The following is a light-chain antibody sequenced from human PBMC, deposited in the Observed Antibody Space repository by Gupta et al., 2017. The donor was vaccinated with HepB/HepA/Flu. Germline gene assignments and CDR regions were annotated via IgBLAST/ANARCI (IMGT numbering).Light chain of an antibody. CDR2: YDA. CDR3: AAWDDSRNGLV. J-gene: IGLJ3*02. CDR1: WSNIGDNT. V-gene: IGLV1-36*01. Sequence: HSVVTLPPSAPAAPRPRVPISCSGSWSNIGDNTVHWYQQLPGKAPKLLIYYDALRPSGVSDRFSGSKSGTSASLTISGLQAEDEADYYCAAWDDSRNGLVFGGGTKLTVL.